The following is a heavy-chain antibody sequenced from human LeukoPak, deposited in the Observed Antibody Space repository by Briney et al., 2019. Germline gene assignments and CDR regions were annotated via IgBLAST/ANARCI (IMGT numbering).Heavy chain of an antibody. CDR1: GGSINSYY. Sequence: SETLSLTCTVSGGSINSYYWAWIRQPPGKGLEWIAYIHSSGYTNYSPSLKSRVTLSVDTSKNQFSLKVNSVTAADTAVYYCAQRQDPNSGSYDYFDPWGQGTLVTVSS. CDR3: AQRQDPNSGSYDYFDP. D-gene: IGHD1-26*01. J-gene: IGHJ5*02. V-gene: IGHV4-4*09. CDR2: IHSSGYT.